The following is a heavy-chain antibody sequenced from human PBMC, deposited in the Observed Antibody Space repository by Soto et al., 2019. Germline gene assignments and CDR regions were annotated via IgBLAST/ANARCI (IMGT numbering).Heavy chain of an antibody. V-gene: IGHV3-33*01. CDR1: GLTFSSYG. CDR3: ARDTYYYDRSGYYKYGMDV. CDR2: IWYDGSNK. Sequence: GGSLRLSCAASGLTFSSYGMHWVRQALGKGLEWVAVIWYDGSNKHYADSVKGRFTISRDNSKNTLYLEMNSLRAEDTAVYYCARDTYYYDRSGYYKYGMDVWGQGTTVTVSS. J-gene: IGHJ6*02. D-gene: IGHD3-22*01.